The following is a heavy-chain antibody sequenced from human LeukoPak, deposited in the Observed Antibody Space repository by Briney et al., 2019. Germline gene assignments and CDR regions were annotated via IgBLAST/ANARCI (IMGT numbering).Heavy chain of an antibody. CDR1: GGSFSGYY. J-gene: IGHJ4*02. D-gene: IGHD6-13*01. CDR3: ARASRGTATDY. Sequence: SETLSLTCAVYGGSFSGYYWSWIRQHPGKGLEWIGYIYYSGSTYYNPSLKSRVTISVDTSKNQFSLKLSSVTAADTAVYYCARASRGTATDYWGQGTLVTVSS. V-gene: IGHV4-31*11. CDR2: IYYSGST.